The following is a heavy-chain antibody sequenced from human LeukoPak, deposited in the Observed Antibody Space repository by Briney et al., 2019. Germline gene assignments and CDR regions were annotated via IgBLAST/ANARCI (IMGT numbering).Heavy chain of an antibody. CDR2: ISDYSGRT. CDR1: GYTFTSYG. Sequence: ASVKVSCKASGYTFTSYGISWVRQAPGQGLEWIGWISDYSGRTKYAQKLQGRVTMTTDSSTSKAYMELRSLRSDDTAVYYCARDLYRDSLPVSWFDPWGQGTLVTVSS. CDR3: ARDLYRDSLPVSWFDP. J-gene: IGHJ5*02. D-gene: IGHD4-11*01. V-gene: IGHV1-18*01.